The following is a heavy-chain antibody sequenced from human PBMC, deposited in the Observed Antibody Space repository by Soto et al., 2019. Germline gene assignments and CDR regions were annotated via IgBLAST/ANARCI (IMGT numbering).Heavy chain of an antibody. V-gene: IGHV3-74*01. Sequence: SRVTFCMSLMRWVSKIPGKRLFWVSRISDDGTTTNYADSVRGRFTISRDNSKNTLYLQMNNLKPDDTAIYYYCAKAGIMIFGVVIPNWFDPWGQGNLVTGSS. CDR3: CAKAGIMIFGVVIPNWFDP. D-gene: IGHD3-3*01. CDR1: RVTFCMSL. CDR2: ISDDGTTT. J-gene: IGHJ5*02.